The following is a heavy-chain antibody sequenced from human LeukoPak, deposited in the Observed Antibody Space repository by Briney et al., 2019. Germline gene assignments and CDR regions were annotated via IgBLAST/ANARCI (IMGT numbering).Heavy chain of an antibody. CDR2: IYYSGST. Sequence: SETLSLTCTVSGGSISSYYWSWIRQPPGKGLEWIGYIYYSGSTNYNPSPKSRVTISLDTSKNQFSLRLSSVTAADTAVYYCARTCSYDSSGYYPNWFDPWGQGTLVTVSS. CDR3: ARTCSYDSSGYYPNWFDP. J-gene: IGHJ5*02. D-gene: IGHD3-22*01. V-gene: IGHV4-59*12. CDR1: GGSISSYY.